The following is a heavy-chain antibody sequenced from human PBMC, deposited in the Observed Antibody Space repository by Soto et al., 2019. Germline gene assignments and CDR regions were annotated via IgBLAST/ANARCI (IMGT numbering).Heavy chain of an antibody. CDR3: ALRSMAVVPEY. CDR1: GDSISSYY. V-gene: IGHV4-59*01. D-gene: IGHD3-22*01. CDR2: LDYGRSA. J-gene: IGHJ4*02. Sequence: QVQLQESGPGRVKPSETLSLTCAVSGDSISSYYCMWIRQPPGTGLESIGYLDYGRSANYNPSLKSRVTLSVDTSTNQCSLKLSSMTAADTAVYYCALRSMAVVPEYWGQGTMVTVSS.